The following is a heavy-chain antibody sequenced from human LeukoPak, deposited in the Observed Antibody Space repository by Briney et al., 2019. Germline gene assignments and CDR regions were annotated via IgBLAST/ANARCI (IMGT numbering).Heavy chain of an antibody. V-gene: IGHV3-15*04. CDR2: IASTADGGTT. J-gene: IGHJ4*02. Sequence: GSLRLSCAASGFTFSSYWMHWVRQAPGKGLEWVARIASTADGGTTEYAAPVKGRFTISRDDSKSILYLQMNRLKTEDTALCFCSEGLDYWGQGTLVTVS. CDR3: SEGLDY. CDR1: GFTFSSYW.